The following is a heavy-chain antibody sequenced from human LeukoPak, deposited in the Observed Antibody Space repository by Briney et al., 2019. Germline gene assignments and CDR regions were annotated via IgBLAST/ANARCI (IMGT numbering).Heavy chain of an antibody. CDR3: ARDLSGYNYFDY. CDR2: ISSSGNTI. D-gene: IGHD5-18*01. V-gene: IGHV3-11*04. CDR1: GFTFSDYY. Sequence: GGSLRLSCAASGFTFSDYYMSWIRQARGKGLEWVSYISSSGNTIYYADSVKGRFTISRDNTKNSLSLQMNSLRAEDTAVYYCARDLSGYNYFDYWGRGTLVTVSS. J-gene: IGHJ4*02.